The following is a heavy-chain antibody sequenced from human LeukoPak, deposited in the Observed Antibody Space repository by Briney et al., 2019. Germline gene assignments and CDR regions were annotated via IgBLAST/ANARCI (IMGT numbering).Heavy chain of an antibody. CDR3: ARAGSLVTPPPL. J-gene: IGHJ4*02. V-gene: IGHV4-59*01. Sequence: PSETLSLTCTVFGGSISSYYWSWIRQPPGKGLEWIGYIYYSGSTNYNPSLKSRVTISVDTSKNQISLKLTSVTAADTAVYYCARAGSLVTPPPLWGQGTLVTVSS. CDR1: GGSISSYY. CDR2: IYYSGST. D-gene: IGHD3-10*01.